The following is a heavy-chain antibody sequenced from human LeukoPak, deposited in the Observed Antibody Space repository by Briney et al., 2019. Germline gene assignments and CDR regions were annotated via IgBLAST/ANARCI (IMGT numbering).Heavy chain of an antibody. CDR3: AKTYNNGFDP. CDR2: IYSGGST. D-gene: IGHD1-14*01. CDR1: GFTFSNYA. Sequence: GGSLRLSCAASGFTFSNYAMSWVRQPPGKGLEWVSIIYSGGSTYYADSVKGRFTISRDNSKNTLYLQVNSLRAEDTAVYYCAKTYNNGFDPWGQGTLVTVSS. V-gene: IGHV3-23*03. J-gene: IGHJ5*02.